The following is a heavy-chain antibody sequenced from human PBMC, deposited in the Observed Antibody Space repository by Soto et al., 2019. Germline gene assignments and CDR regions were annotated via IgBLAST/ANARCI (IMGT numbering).Heavy chain of an antibody. D-gene: IGHD2-21*02. CDR3: AESAVVTAINTARAFDI. J-gene: IGHJ3*02. CDR2: IIPIFGTA. CDR1: GVTFSSYA. V-gene: IGHV1-69*13. Sequence: SVKVSCQASGVTFSSYAISWVRQAPGQGLEWMGGIIPIFGTANYAQKFQGRVTITADESTSTAYMELSSLRSEDTAVYYCAESAVVTAINTARAFDIWGQGTMVTVSS.